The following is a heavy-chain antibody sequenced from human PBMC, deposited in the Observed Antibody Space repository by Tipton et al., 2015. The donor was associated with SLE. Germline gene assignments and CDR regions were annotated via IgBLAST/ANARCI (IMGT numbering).Heavy chain of an antibody. Sequence: SLRLSCSASGFNFGDFAMSWFRQAPGQGLEYVSLIYTGGSTYYADFAEGRFTISRDNSKNTVQLEVDNVRLEDAATYFCARVTPWVDFWGPGTVVSVSS. CDR3: ARVTPWVDF. V-gene: IGHV3-23*03. CDR2: IYTGGST. J-gene: IGHJ4*02. D-gene: IGHD1-26*01. CDR1: GFNFGDFA.